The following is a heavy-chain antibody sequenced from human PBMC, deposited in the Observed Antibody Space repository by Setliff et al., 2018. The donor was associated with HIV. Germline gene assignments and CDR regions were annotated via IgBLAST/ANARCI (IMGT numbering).Heavy chain of an antibody. CDR1: GDSIITYY. D-gene: IGHD3-10*01. CDR3: SSGKGVRGVIITGGLDV. CDR2: IHHSGSS. J-gene: IGHJ6*03. Sequence: SETLSLTCTVSGDSIITYYWTWIRQPPGKGLEWIGYIHHSGSSDYNPSLTGRLTRSVDTSKNQFSLKLSSVTAADTAVYYCSSGKGVRGVIITGGLDVWGKGTTVTVS. V-gene: IGHV4-59*12.